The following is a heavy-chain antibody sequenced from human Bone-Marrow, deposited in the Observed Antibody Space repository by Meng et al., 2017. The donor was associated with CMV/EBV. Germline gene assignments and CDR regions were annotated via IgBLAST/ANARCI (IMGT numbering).Heavy chain of an antibody. V-gene: IGHV3-7*01. CDR1: GFTFSSYW. CDR2: IKQVGSEK. D-gene: IGHD3-3*01. J-gene: IGHJ6*02. Sequence: GGSLRLSCAASGFTFSSYWMSWVRQAPGKGLEWVANIKQVGSEKYYVDSVKGRFTISRDNAKNSLYLQMNSLRAEDTAVYYCARESRIVGVVIMGAGGMDVWGQGTTVTGSS. CDR3: ARESRIVGVVIMGAGGMDV.